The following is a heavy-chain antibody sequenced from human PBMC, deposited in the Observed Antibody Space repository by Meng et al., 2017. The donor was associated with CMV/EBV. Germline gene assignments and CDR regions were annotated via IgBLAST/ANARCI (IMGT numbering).Heavy chain of an antibody. V-gene: IGHV1-18*01. D-gene: IGHD2-2*01. J-gene: IGHJ6*02. CDR3: ARESTYCSSTSCYYYYGMDV. Sequence: ASVKVSCKASGYSFTNYGISWVRQAPGQGLEYMGWISGYNGNTYYAQRFQGRITTTIDTSSDTAYMELRSLRSDDTAVYYCARESTYCSSTSCYYYYGMDVWGQGTTVTVSS. CDR2: ISGYNGNT. CDR1: GYSFTNYG.